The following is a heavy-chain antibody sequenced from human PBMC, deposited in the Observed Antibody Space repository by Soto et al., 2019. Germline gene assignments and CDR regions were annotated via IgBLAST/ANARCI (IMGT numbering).Heavy chain of an antibody. J-gene: IGHJ4*02. CDR3: AREGAVAASQDI. D-gene: IGHD2-15*01. CDR2: IWYDGSNK. CDR1: GFIFSNYG. V-gene: IGHV3-33*01. Sequence: QVQLVESGGGVVQPGRSLRLSCAASGFIFSNYGIHWVRQAPGKGLEWVALIWYDGSNKYYADSVKGRFIVSRDNINSTVYLQWNSLRADDTAVYYCAREGAVAASQDIWGPGTLVTVSS.